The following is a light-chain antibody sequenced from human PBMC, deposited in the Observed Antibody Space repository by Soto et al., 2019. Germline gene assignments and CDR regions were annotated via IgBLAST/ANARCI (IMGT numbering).Light chain of an antibody. Sequence: EIVLTQSPGTLSLSPGERATLSCRASQSVSSSYLAWYQQKPGQAPRLLIYGASSRATGIPDRFSGSGSGTDFTLTISRLEPEVFAVYSCQQYGSSPDTFGQGTK. CDR1: QSVSSSY. V-gene: IGKV3-20*01. CDR2: GAS. J-gene: IGKJ1*01. CDR3: QQYGSSPDT.